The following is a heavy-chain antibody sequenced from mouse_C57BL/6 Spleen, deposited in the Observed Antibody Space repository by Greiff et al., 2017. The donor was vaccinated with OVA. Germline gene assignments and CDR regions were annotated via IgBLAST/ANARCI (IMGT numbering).Heavy chain of an antibody. CDR1: GFTFSDYY. Sequence: EVKLMESEGGLVQPGSSMKLSCTASGFTFSDYYMAWVRQVPEKGLEWVANINYDGSSTYYLDSLKSRFIISRYNAKNILYLQLSSLKSEYTSSYYCARDYYGIFDYWGQGTTLTVSS. D-gene: IGHD1-1*01. CDR2: INYDGSST. V-gene: IGHV5-16*01. CDR3: ARDYYGIFDY. J-gene: IGHJ2*01.